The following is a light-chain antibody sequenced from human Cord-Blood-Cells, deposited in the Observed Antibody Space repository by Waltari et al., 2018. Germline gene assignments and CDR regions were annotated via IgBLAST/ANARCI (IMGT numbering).Light chain of an antibody. CDR1: SSDVGGYNY. CDR3: SSYAGSNNLV. V-gene: IGLV2-8*01. CDR2: EVS. Sequence: QSALTQPPSASGSPGQSVTISCTGTSSDVGGYNYVSCYKQHQGKAPKLMIYEVSKRPSGVPDRFSGSKSGNPAFLTVSGLQAEDEADYYCSSYAGSNNLVFGGGTKLTVL. J-gene: IGLJ3*02.